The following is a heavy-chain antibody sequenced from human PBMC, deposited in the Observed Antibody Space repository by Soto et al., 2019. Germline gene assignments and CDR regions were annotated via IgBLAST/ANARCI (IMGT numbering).Heavy chain of an antibody. CDR3: ARGGRFYYNNWFDP. J-gene: IGHJ5*02. CDR1: GGSISSGGYY. Sequence: PPETLSLTCSVSGGSISSGGYYWTWIRQHPGKGLEWIGCIYDSGSTYYNPSLKGRVAISVDTSKNQFSLKLSSVTAADTAVYYCARGGRFYYNNWFDPWGQGTLVT. V-gene: IGHV4-31*03. CDR2: IYDSGST. D-gene: IGHD3-22*01.